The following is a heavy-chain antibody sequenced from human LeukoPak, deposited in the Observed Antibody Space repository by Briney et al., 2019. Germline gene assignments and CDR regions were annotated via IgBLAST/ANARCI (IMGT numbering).Heavy chain of an antibody. D-gene: IGHD6-13*01. J-gene: IGHJ6*02. V-gene: IGHV1-2*02. CDR3: AREKQQLVPYYGMDV. CDR2: INPNSGGT. CDR1: GYTCTGYY. Sequence: SVNVSCKASGYTCTGYYMHWVRQAPGQGLEWMGWINPNSGGTNYAQKFQGRVTMTRDTSISTAYMELSRLRSDDTAVYYCAREKQQLVPYYGMDVWGQGTTVTASS.